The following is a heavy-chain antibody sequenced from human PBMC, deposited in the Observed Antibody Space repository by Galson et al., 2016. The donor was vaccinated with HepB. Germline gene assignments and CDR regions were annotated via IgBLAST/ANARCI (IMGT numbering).Heavy chain of an antibody. D-gene: IGHD6-19*01. Sequence: LRLSCAASGFTFQNYAMHWVRQAPGKGLEWISLITWDGDTTYYANSVKGRFTISRDNRKNSLYLQMSSLRAEDTALYYCAKDIYTGGWSKGDGFHYWGQGTLVTVSS. J-gene: IGHJ4*02. CDR1: GFTFQNYA. CDR3: AKDIYTGGWSKGDGFHY. CDR2: ITWDGDTT. V-gene: IGHV3-43D*03.